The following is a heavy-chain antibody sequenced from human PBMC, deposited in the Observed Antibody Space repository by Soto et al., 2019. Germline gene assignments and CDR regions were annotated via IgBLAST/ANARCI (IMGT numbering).Heavy chain of an antibody. D-gene: IGHD4-4*01. V-gene: IGHV1-2*04. CDR3: ARGRMGTMGPSGTNDYSNLGPVGY. J-gene: IGHJ4*02. CDR1: GYTFTGYY. Sequence: ASVKVSCKASGYTFTGYYMHWVRQAPGQGLEWMGWINPNSGGTNYAQKFQGWVTMTRDTSISKAYMELGRQGSDDTAVYYCARGRMGTMGPSGTNDYSNLGPVGYWGQGTLVTVSS. CDR2: INPNSGGT.